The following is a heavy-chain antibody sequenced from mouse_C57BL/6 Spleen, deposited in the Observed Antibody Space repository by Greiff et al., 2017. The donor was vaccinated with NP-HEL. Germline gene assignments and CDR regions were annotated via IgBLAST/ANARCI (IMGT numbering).Heavy chain of an antibody. D-gene: IGHD4-1*01. V-gene: IGHV1-19*01. CDR2: INPYNGGT. Sequence: EVKLQQSGPVLVKPGASVKMSCKASGYTFTDYYMNWVKQSHGKSLEWIGVINPYNGGTSYNQKFKGKATLTVDKSSSTAYMELNSLTSEDSAVYYCARSNWDYAMDYWGQGTSVTVSS. CDR1: GYTFTDYY. CDR3: ARSNWDYAMDY. J-gene: IGHJ4*01.